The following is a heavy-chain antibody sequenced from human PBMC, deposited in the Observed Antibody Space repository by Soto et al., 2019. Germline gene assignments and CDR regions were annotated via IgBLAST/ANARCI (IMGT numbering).Heavy chain of an antibody. D-gene: IGHD6-19*01. Sequence: QVQLQESGPGLVKPSETLSLTCTVSGGSVSSGSYYWSWMRQPPGKGLEWIGYIYYSGSTNYNPSLKNRVTISVDTSKNPFSLKLSSVTAADTAVYYCARGIEGWYEGRYYYGMDVWGQGTTVTVSS. J-gene: IGHJ6*02. CDR3: ARGIEGWYEGRYYYGMDV. V-gene: IGHV4-61*01. CDR2: IYYSGST. CDR1: GGSVSSGSYY.